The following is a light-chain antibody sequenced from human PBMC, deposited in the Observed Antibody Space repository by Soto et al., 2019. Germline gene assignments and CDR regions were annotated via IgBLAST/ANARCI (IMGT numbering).Light chain of an antibody. CDR3: QQYGTSPFT. J-gene: IGKJ3*01. Sequence: EIVLTQSPCTLSLYQGERATLSCRASLTVSNNYLAWYQQKAGQAPRLLIYGASSRATGIPDRFSGRGSGTDFTLTISRLEPEDFAVYYCQQYGTSPFTFGPGTKVDIK. CDR2: GAS. CDR1: LTVSNNY. V-gene: IGKV3-20*01.